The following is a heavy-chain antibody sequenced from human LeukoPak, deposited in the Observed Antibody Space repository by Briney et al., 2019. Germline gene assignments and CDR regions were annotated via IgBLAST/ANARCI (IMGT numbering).Heavy chain of an antibody. V-gene: IGHV1-8*01. CDR1: GYTFTIYD. D-gene: IGHD6-13*01. J-gene: IGHJ4*02. CDR2: RNPNSGNT. Sequence: GASVKVSCKASGYTFTIYDINWVRQAPGQGLERVGWRNPNSGNTGYAQKFQGRVTMTRNTSISTAYMELSSLRSEDTAVYYCARGLKAAAGPPFFVYWGQGTLVTVSS. CDR3: ARGLKAAAGPPFFVY.